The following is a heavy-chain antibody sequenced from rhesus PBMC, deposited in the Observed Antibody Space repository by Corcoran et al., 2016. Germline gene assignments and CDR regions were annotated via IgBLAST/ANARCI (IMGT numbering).Heavy chain of an antibody. J-gene: IGHJ2*01. CDR2: ITDNGRT. CDR3: ARMNTVYWYFDL. Sequence: QVQLQESGPGLVKPSETLSLTCAVSGGSISSGYYYWRWIRQPPGKGLEWIGYITDNGRTTYYPSLKSRVTISRDTSKNQFSLKLSSVTAADTAVYYCARMNTVYWYFDLWGPGTPITISS. CDR1: GGSISSGYYY. D-gene: IGHD4-23*01. V-gene: IGHV4-122*02.